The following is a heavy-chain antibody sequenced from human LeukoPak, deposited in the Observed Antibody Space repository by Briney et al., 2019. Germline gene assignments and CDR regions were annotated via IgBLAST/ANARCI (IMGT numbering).Heavy chain of an antibody. CDR3: ARYVVYGSGKYYFDY. CDR1: GGSVSSTTYY. J-gene: IGHJ4*02. V-gene: IGHV4-39*01. Sequence: SETLSLTCTVSGGSVSSTTYYWSWIRQPPGKGLEWIASMKYSGSTYYNPSLKSRVTISVDTSENQFSLKLSSVTAADTAVYYCARYVVYGSGKYYFDYWGQGTLVTVSS. CDR2: MKYSGST. D-gene: IGHD3-10*01.